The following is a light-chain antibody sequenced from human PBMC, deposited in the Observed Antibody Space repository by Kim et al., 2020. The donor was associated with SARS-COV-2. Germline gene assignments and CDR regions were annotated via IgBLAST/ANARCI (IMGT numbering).Light chain of an antibody. Sequence: SASVGDRVTITCRASQSISTLLNWYQQTPGKAPRLLIYDASSLQTGVPSWFSGSGSGTDFTLTISSLRREDFTTYYCQQGHNFPRTFGQGTELEI. V-gene: IGKV1-39*01. CDR2: DAS. CDR1: QSISTL. J-gene: IGKJ2*02. CDR3: QQGHNFPRT.